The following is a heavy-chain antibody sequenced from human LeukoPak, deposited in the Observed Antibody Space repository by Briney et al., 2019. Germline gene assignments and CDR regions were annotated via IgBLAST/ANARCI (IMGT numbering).Heavy chain of an antibody. CDR3: ARDAPSYYYGSGSYDPYGMDV. CDR1: GFTFSSYS. CDR2: ISSSSSYI. J-gene: IGHJ6*02. Sequence: GESLKISCAASGFTFSSYSMNWVRQAPGKGLEWVSSISSSSSYIYYADSVKGRFTISRDNAKNSLYLQMNSLRAEDTAVYYCARDAPSYYYGSGSYDPYGMDVWGQGTTVTVSS. V-gene: IGHV3-21*03. D-gene: IGHD3-10*01.